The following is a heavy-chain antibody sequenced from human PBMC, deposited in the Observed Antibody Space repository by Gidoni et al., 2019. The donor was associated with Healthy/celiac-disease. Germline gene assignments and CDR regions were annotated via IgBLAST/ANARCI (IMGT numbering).Heavy chain of an antibody. V-gene: IGHV3-66*01. D-gene: IGHD4-4*01. Sequence: EVQLVESGGGLVQPGGSLRLSCAASGFTVSSNYMSWVRQAPGKGLEWVSVIYSGGSTYYADSVKGRFTISRDNSKNTLYLQMNSLRAEDTAVYYCARVFHLQYYFDYWGQGTLVTVSS. CDR3: ARVFHLQYYFDY. CDR2: IYSGGST. CDR1: GFTVSSNY. J-gene: IGHJ4*02.